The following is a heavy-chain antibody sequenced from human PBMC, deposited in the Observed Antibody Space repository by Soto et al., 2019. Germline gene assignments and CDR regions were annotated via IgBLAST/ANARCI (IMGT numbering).Heavy chain of an antibody. CDR1: GGSTSSSSYY. Sequence: SETLSLTCTVSGGSTSSSSYYWGWIRQPPGKGLEWIGSIYYSGSTYYNPSLKSGVTISVDTSKNQFSLKLSSVTAADTAVYYCARERGDYYDFWSGYGWFDPWGQGTLVTVSS. CDR3: ARERGDYYDFWSGYGWFDP. D-gene: IGHD3-3*01. V-gene: IGHV4-39*02. J-gene: IGHJ5*02. CDR2: IYYSGST.